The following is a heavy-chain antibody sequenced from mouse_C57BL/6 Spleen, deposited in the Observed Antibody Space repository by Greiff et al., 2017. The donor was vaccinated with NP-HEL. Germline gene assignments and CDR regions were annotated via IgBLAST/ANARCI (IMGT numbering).Heavy chain of an antibody. CDR2: IYPGDGDT. D-gene: IGHD3-2*02. CDR1: GYAFSSSW. Sequence: VQLHQSGPELVKPGASVKISCKASGYAFSSSWMNWVKQRPGKGLEWIGRIYPGDGDTNYNGKFKGKATLTADKSSSTAYMQLSSLTSEDSAVYFCARQLRLLYAMDYWGQGTSVTVSS. J-gene: IGHJ4*01. V-gene: IGHV1-82*01. CDR3: ARQLRLLYAMDY.